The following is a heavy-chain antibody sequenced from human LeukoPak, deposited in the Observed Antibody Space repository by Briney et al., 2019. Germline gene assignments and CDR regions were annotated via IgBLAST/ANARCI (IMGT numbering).Heavy chain of an antibody. CDR3: AKDMGSRATNLDY. V-gene: IGHV3-23*01. D-gene: IGHD1-26*01. CDR1: GFTFSNYA. Sequence: GGSLRLSCTASGFTFSNYAITWVRQAPGKGLEWVSSVSSIGISSYYADSVKGRFTISRDNSQNTLHLQMNSLRAEDTAIYYCAKDMGSRATNLDYWGQGTLVTVSS. J-gene: IGHJ4*02. CDR2: VSSIGISS.